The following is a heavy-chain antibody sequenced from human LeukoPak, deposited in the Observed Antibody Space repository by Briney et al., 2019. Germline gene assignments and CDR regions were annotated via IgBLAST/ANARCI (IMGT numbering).Heavy chain of an antibody. V-gene: IGHV3-53*01. CDR1: GFTVSSNY. CDR2: IYSGGST. J-gene: IGHJ4*02. D-gene: IGHD2-15*01. Sequence: GGSLRLSCAASGFTVSSNYMSWVRQAPGKGLEWVSVIYSGGSTYYADSVKGRFTISRDNAKNSLYLQMNSLRAEDTAVYYCASGVVAEEDYWGQGTLVTVSS. CDR3: ASGVVAEEDY.